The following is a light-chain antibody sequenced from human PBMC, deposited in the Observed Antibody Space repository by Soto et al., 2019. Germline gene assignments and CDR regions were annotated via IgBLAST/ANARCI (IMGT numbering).Light chain of an antibody. CDR2: DTS. CDR3: QQRNNWPLLT. CDR1: QSVRSS. Sequence: EIVLTQSPATLSFSPGERATLSCRASQSVRSSLACYQQKPGQAPRVLIYDTSNRATGIPARFSGSGSGTDFSLTIGSLEPADFAVYYCQQRNNWPLLTFGGGTRVEIK. V-gene: IGKV3-11*01. J-gene: IGKJ4*02.